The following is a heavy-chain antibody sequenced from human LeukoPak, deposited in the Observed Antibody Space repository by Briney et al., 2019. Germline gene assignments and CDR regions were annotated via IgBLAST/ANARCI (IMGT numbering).Heavy chain of an antibody. J-gene: IGHJ4*02. D-gene: IGHD6-19*01. Sequence: GGSLRLSCAASGLTFSSYSMNWVHQAQGKGLEWVSSTSRSSNYKYYADSVKGRFTISRDNAKNSLYLQMNSLRAEDTAVYYCARGIAVAGGDYWGQGTLVTVSS. CDR3: ARGIAVAGGDY. CDR2: TSRSSNYK. V-gene: IGHV3-21*01. CDR1: GLTFSSYS.